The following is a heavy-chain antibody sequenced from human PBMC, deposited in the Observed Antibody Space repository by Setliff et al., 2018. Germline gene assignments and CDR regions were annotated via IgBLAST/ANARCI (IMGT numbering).Heavy chain of an antibody. D-gene: IGHD6-19*01. CDR2: ISSSSSYI. J-gene: IGHJ4*02. V-gene: IGHV3-21*01. CDR1: GFTFSSYS. CDR3: APGGAVAGTHY. Sequence: GGSLRLSCAASGFTFSSYSMNWVRQAPGKGLEWVSSISSSSSYIYYADSVKGRFTISRDNAKNSLYLQMNSLRAEDTAVYYCAPGGAVAGTHYWGQGTLVTVSS.